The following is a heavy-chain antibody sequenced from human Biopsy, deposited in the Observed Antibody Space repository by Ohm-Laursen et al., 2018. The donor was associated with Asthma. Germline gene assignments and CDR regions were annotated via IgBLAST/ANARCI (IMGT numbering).Heavy chain of an antibody. J-gene: IGHJ3*01. CDR1: GYNFTSFA. CDR3: ARTYYDFLTGQVKDVFGV. V-gene: IGHV1-3*04. CDR2: VNTGNGDT. Sequence: ASVKVSCKVSGYNFTSFAIHWVRQAPGQRLEWMGWVNTGNGDTKYSQKFQGRVTITRDTSASTAYMELRSLRSEDTATYYCARTYYDFLTGQVKDVFGVWGQGTMVTVSS. D-gene: IGHD3-9*01.